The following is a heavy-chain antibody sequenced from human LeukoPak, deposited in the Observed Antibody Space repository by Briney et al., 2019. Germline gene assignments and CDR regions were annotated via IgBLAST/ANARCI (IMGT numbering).Heavy chain of an antibody. CDR1: GFTFDDYG. Sequence: GGSLRLSCAASGFTFDDYGMSWVRHAPGKGLEWVSGINWNGGSTGYADSVKGRFTISRDNAKNSLYLQMNSLRAEDTALYYCARVLTIFGVVIIRNAFDIWGQGTMVTVSS. CDR2: INWNGGST. CDR3: ARVLTIFGVVIIRNAFDI. J-gene: IGHJ3*02. D-gene: IGHD3-3*01. V-gene: IGHV3-20*04.